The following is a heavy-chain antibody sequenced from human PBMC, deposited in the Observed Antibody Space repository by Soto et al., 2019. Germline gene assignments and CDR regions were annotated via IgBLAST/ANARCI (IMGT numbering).Heavy chain of an antibody. D-gene: IGHD5-12*01. V-gene: IGHV5-51*01. CDR3: ASQGHGDYDCFYYGRDV. CDR1: GYTFPSYW. Sequence: GESLKISCKGSGYTFPSYWIAWVRQMPGKGLEYMGIVYPGDSDTRYGPSFQGRATISADKSISTAYLQWRSVKASDTAIYYCASQGHGDYDCFYYGRDVCRKGHTGAVAS. CDR2: VYPGDSDT. J-gene: IGHJ6*04.